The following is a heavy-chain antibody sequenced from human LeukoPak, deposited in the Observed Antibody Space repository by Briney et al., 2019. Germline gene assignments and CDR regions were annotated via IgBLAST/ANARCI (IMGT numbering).Heavy chain of an antibody. CDR1: GFTFDDYA. CDR2: ISWNSGSI. J-gene: IGHJ6*03. Sequence: GRSLRLSCAASGFTFDDYAMYWARQAPGKGLEWVSGISWNSGSIGYADSVKGRFTISRDNAKNSLYLQMNSLRAEDTALYYCAKDAVYDSSGYYSRYYYYMDVWGKGTTVTVSS. V-gene: IGHV3-9*01. CDR3: AKDAVYDSSGYYSRYYYYMDV. D-gene: IGHD3-22*01.